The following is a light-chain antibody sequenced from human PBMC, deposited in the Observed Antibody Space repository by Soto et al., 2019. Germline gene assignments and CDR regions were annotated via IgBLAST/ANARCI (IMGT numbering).Light chain of an antibody. CDR1: SSDVGGYNY. V-gene: IGLV2-14*01. CDR3: SSYTSSSRGV. Sequence: QSALTQPASVSGSPGQSITISCTGTSSDVGGYNYVSWYQQHPGKAPKLMMYEVSNRPSGVSNRFSGSKSGNTASLTISGLQAEDEADYYCSSYTSSSRGVFGGGTKLTVL. J-gene: IGLJ3*02. CDR2: EVS.